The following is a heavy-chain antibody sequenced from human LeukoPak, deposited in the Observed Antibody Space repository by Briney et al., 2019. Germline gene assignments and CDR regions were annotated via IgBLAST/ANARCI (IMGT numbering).Heavy chain of an antibody. CDR2: MIPIFGTA. V-gene: IGHV1-69*13. D-gene: IGHD4-17*01. CDR3: ARHVLIGDKRYYYYYMDV. J-gene: IGHJ6*03. Sequence: ASVKVSCKASGGTFSSYSISWVRQAPGQGLEWMGGMIPIFGTANYAQKFQGRVTITADEYTSTAYMELSSLRSEDTAVYYSARHVLIGDKRYYYYYMDVWGKGTTVTVSS. CDR1: GGTFSSYS.